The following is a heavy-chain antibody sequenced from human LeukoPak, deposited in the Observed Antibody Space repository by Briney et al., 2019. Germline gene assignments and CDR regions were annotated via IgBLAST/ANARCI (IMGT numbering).Heavy chain of an antibody. CDR3: ARGGPQGRRHINWFDP. Sequence: KTSETLSLTCTVSSGSISTSNYYWGWVRQPPGKALEWIGNIFYSGSTYYSPSLKSRVTISLDTSRNQFSLKLSSVTAADTAVYYCARGGPQGRRHINWFDPWGQGTLVTVSS. CDR1: SGSISTSNYY. J-gene: IGHJ5*02. CDR2: IFYSGST. V-gene: IGHV4-39*07. D-gene: IGHD6-25*01.